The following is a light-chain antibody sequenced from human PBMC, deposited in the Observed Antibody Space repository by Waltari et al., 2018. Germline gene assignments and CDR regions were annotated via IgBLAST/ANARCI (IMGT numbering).Light chain of an antibody. V-gene: IGLV2-23*01. CDR1: SSDVGTYNL. J-gene: IGLJ2*01. CDR3: CSFAGSSPHVV. CDR2: AST. Sequence: QSALTQPASVSGSPGQSITIPCTGTSSDVGTYNLVSWYQHHPGKAPKLMIYASTTRPSGVSNRCSGSKSGNTASLTISGLQAEDEADYYCCSFAGSSPHVVFGGGTKLTVL.